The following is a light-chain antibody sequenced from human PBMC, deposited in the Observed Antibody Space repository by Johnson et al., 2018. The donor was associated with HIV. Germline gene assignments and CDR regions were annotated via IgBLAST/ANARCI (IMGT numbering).Light chain of an antibody. Sequence: QSVLTQPPSVSAAPGQKVTISCSGSSSNIGNNYVSWYQQLPGTAPKLLIYENNKRPSGIPDRFSGSKSCTSATLGHTGLQTGDAADYYCGTWDSSLSAGEVFGTGTKVTV. V-gene: IGLV1-51*02. J-gene: IGLJ1*01. CDR3: GTWDSSLSAGEV. CDR1: SSNIGNNY. CDR2: ENN.